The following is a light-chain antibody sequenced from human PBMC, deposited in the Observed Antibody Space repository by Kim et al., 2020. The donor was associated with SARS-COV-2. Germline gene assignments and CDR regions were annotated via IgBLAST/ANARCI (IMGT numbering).Light chain of an antibody. J-gene: IGLJ2*01. Sequence: NYVSWYQQVPGTAPKVLIYDSDLRSSGIPDRFSGSKSGTSATLGISGLQTGDEADYFCATWDSSLSAVVFGGGTQLTVL. CDR3: ATWDSSLSAVV. CDR1: NY. CDR2: DSD. V-gene: IGLV1-51*01.